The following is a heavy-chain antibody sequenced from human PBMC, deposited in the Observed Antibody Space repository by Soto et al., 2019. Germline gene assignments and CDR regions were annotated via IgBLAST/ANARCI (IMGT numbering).Heavy chain of an antibody. CDR2: IYYRGDS. CDR1: GGSISSTRSH. CDR3: ARHPISSESFDI. Sequence: QLQLQESGPGLVKPSETLSLTCTVSGGSISSTRSHWGWIRQPPGKGLEWIGSIYYRGDSYYNASLKSRVTISVDPSKNQFSLRLTSVTAADMAVYYCARHPISSESFDIWGQGTMVTVSS. D-gene: IGHD6-19*01. J-gene: IGHJ3*02. V-gene: IGHV4-39*01.